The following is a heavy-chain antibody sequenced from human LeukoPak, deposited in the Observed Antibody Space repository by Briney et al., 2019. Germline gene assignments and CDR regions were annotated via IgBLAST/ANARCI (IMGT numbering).Heavy chain of an antibody. CDR2: IQYDGSKK. CDR1: GFTFSSNG. CDR3: ARSGLSRFGF. Sequence: PGRSLRLSCVASGFTFSSNGMHWVRQAPGKGLEWVTFIQYDGSKKYYADSVRGRFTISRDNSRNTLYLQMNSLRAEDTAVYYCARSGLSRFGFWGQGTLVTVSS. V-gene: IGHV3-33*01. J-gene: IGHJ4*02. D-gene: IGHD2/OR15-2a*01.